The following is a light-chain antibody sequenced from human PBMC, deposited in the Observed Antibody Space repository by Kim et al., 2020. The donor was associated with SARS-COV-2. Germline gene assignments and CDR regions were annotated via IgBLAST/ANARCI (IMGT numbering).Light chain of an antibody. CDR1: HSGATKP. CDR3: QQYGSSPT. Sequence: LTPEERATLSCRASHSGATKPVVWYQQTGGQAPRLLIYGASIRATGLPERFSGRGSSTVFTLTISSLEHEDVAVYYCQQYGSSPTFGQGTRLEIK. J-gene: IGKJ5*01. V-gene: IGKV3-20*01. CDR2: GAS.